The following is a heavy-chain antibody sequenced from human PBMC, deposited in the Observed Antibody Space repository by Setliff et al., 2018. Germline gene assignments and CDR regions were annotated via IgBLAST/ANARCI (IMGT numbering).Heavy chain of an antibody. CDR2: IKEDGSEK. CDR3: ARDHNYAYDY. Sequence: LRLSCVTSGFTFSRYWMSWVRQAPGKGLEWVANIKEDGSEKYYADSVKGRFTISRDNSKNTLYLQMNSLRAEDTAVYYCARDHNYAYDYWGQGTLVTVSS. J-gene: IGHJ4*02. CDR1: GFTFSRYW. V-gene: IGHV3-7*01. D-gene: IGHD1-1*01.